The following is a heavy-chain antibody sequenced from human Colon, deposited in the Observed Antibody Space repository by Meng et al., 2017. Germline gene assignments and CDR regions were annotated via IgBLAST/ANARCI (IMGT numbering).Heavy chain of an antibody. CDR1: GGSISGFY. CDR3: ARENPLTGGITRVLDY. D-gene: IGHD2-8*02. Sequence: QVHLQESGPGLVKPSETLSLTCTVSGGSISGFYWSWIRQPAGKGLEWIGRISTSGTTNYNPSLNSRVTMSVDTSKSHFSLNLTSVTAADTAVYYCARENPLTGGITRVLDYWGQGTLVTVSS. J-gene: IGHJ4*02. CDR2: ISTSGTT. V-gene: IGHV4-4*07.